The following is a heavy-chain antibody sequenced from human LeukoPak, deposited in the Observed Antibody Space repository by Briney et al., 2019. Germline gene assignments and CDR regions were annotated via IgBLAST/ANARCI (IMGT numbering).Heavy chain of an antibody. CDR3: ARGVDTAMVFDY. D-gene: IGHD5-18*01. J-gene: IGHJ4*02. CDR2: IYYGGST. Sequence: SETLSLTCTVSGGSISSGGYYWSWIRQHPGKGLEWIGYIYYGGSTYYNPSLKSRVTISVDTSKNQFSLKLSSVTAADTAVYYCARGVDTAMVFDYWGQGTLVTVSS. CDR1: GGSISSGGYY. V-gene: IGHV4-31*03.